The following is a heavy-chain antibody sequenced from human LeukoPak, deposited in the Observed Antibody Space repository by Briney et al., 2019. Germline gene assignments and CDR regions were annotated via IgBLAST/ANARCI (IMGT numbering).Heavy chain of an antibody. CDR3: ARAVLRYFDWFPGGGYYYMDV. J-gene: IGHJ6*03. CDR2: ISAYNGNT. D-gene: IGHD3-9*01. CDR1: GYTFTSYG. Sequence: ASVKVSCKASGYTFTSYGIRWVRQAPAQGLEWMGWISAYNGNTNYAQKFQGRVTMTRNTSISTAYMELSSLRSEDRAVYYCARAVLRYFDWFPGGGYYYMDVWGKGTTVTISS. V-gene: IGHV1-18*01.